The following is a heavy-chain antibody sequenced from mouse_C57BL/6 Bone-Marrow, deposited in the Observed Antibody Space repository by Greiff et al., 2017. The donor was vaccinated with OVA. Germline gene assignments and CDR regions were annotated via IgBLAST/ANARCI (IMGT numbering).Heavy chain of an antibody. J-gene: IGHJ3*01. Sequence: VQLQQPGAELVKPGASVKLSCKASGYTFTSYWMHWVKQRPGQGLEWIGMIHPNSGSTNYNEKFKSKATLTVDTSSSTAYMQLSSLTSEDSAVYYCAAQLRLRSWFAYWGQGTLVTVSA. CDR3: AAQLRLRSWFAY. D-gene: IGHD3-2*02. CDR1: GYTFTSYW. V-gene: IGHV1-64*01. CDR2: IHPNSGST.